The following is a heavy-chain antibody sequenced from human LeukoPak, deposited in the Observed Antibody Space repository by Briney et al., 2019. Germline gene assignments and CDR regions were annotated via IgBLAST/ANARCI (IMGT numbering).Heavy chain of an antibody. CDR2: IKQDGSEK. V-gene: IGHV3-7*01. D-gene: IGHD4-23*01. Sequence: GGSLRLSCAASGFTLSSYAMSWVRQAPGKGLEWVANIKQDGSEKYYVDSVKGRFTISRDNAKNSLYLQMNSLRAEDTAVYYCARDATVVPRVFDYWGQGTLVTVSS. CDR3: ARDATVVPRVFDY. CDR1: GFTLSSYA. J-gene: IGHJ4*02.